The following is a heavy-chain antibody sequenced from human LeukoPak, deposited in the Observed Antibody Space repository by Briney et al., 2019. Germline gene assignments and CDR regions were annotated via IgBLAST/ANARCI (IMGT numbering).Heavy chain of an antibody. D-gene: IGHD3-22*01. CDR3: ARGLRKLLRLFDY. CDR2: INHSGGT. CDR1: GGSFSGYY. J-gene: IGHJ4*02. V-gene: IGHV4-34*01. Sequence: SETLSLTCAVYGGSFSGYYWSWIRQPPGKGLEWIGEINHSGGTNYNPSLKSRVTISVDTSKNQFSLKLSSVTAADTAVYYCARGLRKLLRLFDYWGQGTLVTVSS.